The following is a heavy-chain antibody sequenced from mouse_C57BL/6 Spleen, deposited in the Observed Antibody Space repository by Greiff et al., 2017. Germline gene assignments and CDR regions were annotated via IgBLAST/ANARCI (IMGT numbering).Heavy chain of an antibody. V-gene: IGHV1-72*01. CDR1: GYTFTSYW. J-gene: IGHJ4*01. CDR3: ARFYCDSPYAMDY. CDR2: IDPNSGGT. D-gene: IGHD2-4*01. Sequence: QVQLQQPGAELVKPGASVKLSCKASGYTFTSYWMHWVKQRPGRGLEWIGRIDPNSGGTKYNEKFKSKAILTVDKPSSTAYMQLSSLTSEDSTVYYWARFYCDSPYAMDYWGQGTSVTVSS.